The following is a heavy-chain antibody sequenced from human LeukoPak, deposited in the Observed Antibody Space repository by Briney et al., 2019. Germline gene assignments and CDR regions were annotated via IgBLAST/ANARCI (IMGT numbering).Heavy chain of an antibody. CDR3: AKATIYYYDSSGYYGYFDY. V-gene: IGHV3-9*01. Sequence: GGSLRLSCAASGFTFDDYAMHWVRQAPGKGLEWVSGISWNSGSIGYADSEKGRFTISRDNAKNSLYLQMNSLRAEDTALYYCAKATIYYYDSSGYYGYFDYWGQGTLVTVSS. CDR2: ISWNSGSI. D-gene: IGHD3-22*01. CDR1: GFTFDDYA. J-gene: IGHJ4*02.